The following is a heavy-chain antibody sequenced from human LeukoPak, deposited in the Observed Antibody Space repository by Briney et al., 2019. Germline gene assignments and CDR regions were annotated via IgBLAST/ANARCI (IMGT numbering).Heavy chain of an antibody. CDR1: GYTLTELS. CDR3: ARGYDFWSGYYNFDY. CDR2: INPSGGST. D-gene: IGHD3-3*01. V-gene: IGHV1-46*01. Sequence: GASVKVSCKVSGYTLTELSMHWVRQAPGQGLEWMGIINPSGGSTSYAQKFQGRVTMTRDTSTSTVYMELSSLRSEDTAVYYCARGYDFWSGYYNFDYWGQGTLVTVSS. J-gene: IGHJ4*02.